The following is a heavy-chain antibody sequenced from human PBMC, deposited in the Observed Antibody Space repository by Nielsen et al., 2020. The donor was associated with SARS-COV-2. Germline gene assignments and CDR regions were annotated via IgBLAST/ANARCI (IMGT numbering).Heavy chain of an antibody. CDR1: GGSISSGDYY. CDR2: ISYSGST. CDR3: ARHLRDFGSGTLNIALDY. Sequence: SETLSLTCTVSGGSISSGDYYWTWIRQPPGKGLEYIGYISYSGSTNYNPSLKSRVTISVDTSKKQFSLKLISVTAADTAVYYCARHLRDFGSGTLNIALDYWGQGTLVTVSS. V-gene: IGHV4-30-4*01. D-gene: IGHD3-10*01. J-gene: IGHJ4*02.